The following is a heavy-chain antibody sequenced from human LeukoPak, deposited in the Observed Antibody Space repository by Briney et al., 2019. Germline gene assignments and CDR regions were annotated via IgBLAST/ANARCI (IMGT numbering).Heavy chain of an antibody. CDR1: GGSISSSSYY. CDR3: ARGRGGSYYFDY. CDR2: IYYSGST. V-gene: IGHV4-39*07. Sequence: SETLSLTCTVSGGSISSSSYYWGWIRQPPGKGLEWIGSIYYSGSTYYNPSLKSRVTISVDKSKNQFSLKLSSVTAADTAVYYCARGRGGSYYFDYWGQGTLVTVSS. J-gene: IGHJ4*02. D-gene: IGHD1-26*01.